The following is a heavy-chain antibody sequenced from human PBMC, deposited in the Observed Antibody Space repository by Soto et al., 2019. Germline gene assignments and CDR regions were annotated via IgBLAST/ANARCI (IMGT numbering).Heavy chain of an antibody. CDR2: IYYSGST. CDR3: ARDIVVVPAGYYYYGMDV. CDR1: GGSISSSSYY. D-gene: IGHD2-2*01. V-gene: IGHV4-39*01. J-gene: IGHJ6*02. Sequence: SETLSLTCTVSGGSISSSSYYWGWIRQPPGKGLEWIGSIYYSGSTYYNPSLKSRVTISVDTSKNQFSLKLSSVTAADTAVYYCARDIVVVPAGYYYYGMDVWGQGTTVTVSS.